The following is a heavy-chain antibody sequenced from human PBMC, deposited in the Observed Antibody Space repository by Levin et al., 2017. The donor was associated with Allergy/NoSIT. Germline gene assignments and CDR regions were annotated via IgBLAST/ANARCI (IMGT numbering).Heavy chain of an antibody. CDR2: ISSTGSTI. V-gene: IGHV3-48*03. D-gene: IGHD3-3*01. J-gene: IGHJ4*02. CDR3: ARQLGSFWSGYNYFDY. CDR1: GFTFSSYE. Sequence: PGESLKISCAASGFTFSSYEMNWVRRAPGKGLEWVSYISSTGSTIYSADSVKGRFTISRDNAKNSLYLHMNSLRAEDTAVYYCARQLGSFWSGYNYFDYWGQGTLVTVSS.